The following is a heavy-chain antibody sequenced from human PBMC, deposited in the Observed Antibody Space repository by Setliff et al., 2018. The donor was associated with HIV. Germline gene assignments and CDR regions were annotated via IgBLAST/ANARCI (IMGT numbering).Heavy chain of an antibody. Sequence: PSETLSLTCTVSGGSISSHYWSWIRQPPGKGLEWIGSIYYSGNTIYNPSLKSRVTISVVTSKNQFSLKLSSVTAADTAVYYCARGTLYYDYVWGTPFPFDYWGQGTLVTVSS. CDR1: GGSISSHY. CDR3: ARGTLYYDYVWGTPFPFDY. V-gene: IGHV4-59*11. J-gene: IGHJ4*02. CDR2: IYYSGNT. D-gene: IGHD3-16*01.